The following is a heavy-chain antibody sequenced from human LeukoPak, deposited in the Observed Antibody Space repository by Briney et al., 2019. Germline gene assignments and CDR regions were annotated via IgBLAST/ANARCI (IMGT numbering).Heavy chain of an antibody. Sequence: GGSLRLSCAASGFTFSNAWMSWVRQAPGKGLEWVGRIKSKTDGGTTDYAAPVKGRFTISRDDSKNTLCLQMNSLKTEDTAVYYCTTDLVTMIADAFDIWGQGTMVTVSS. D-gene: IGHD3-22*01. CDR2: IKSKTDGGTT. J-gene: IGHJ3*02. CDR1: GFTFSNAW. CDR3: TTDLVTMIADAFDI. V-gene: IGHV3-15*01.